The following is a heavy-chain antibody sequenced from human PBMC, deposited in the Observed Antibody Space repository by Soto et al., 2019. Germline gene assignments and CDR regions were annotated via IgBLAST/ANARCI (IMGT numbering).Heavy chain of an antibody. CDR3: ARGRVAGDFDY. Sequence: EVQLVESGGGLVQPGGSLRLSCAASGFTFSSYDMHWVRQATGKGLEWVSAIGTAGDTYYPGSEKGRFTISRENAKNSLYHEMNSVRAGDTAVYYCARGRVAGDFDYWGQGTLVTVSS. V-gene: IGHV3-13*04. CDR2: IGTAGDT. J-gene: IGHJ4*02. D-gene: IGHD6-19*01. CDR1: GFTFSSYD.